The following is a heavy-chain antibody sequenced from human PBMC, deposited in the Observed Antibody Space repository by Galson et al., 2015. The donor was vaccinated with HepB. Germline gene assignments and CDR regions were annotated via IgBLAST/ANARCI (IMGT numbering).Heavy chain of an antibody. CDR2: ISTSTTYI. Sequence: SLRLSCAASGFTFSTYSMNWVRQAPGKGLEWVSSISTSTTYIYYADSVKGRFTISRDDAKNSLYLQMNSLRAEDTAVYFCASGYFYDPSGYKYWGQGTLVTVSP. CDR1: GFTFSTYS. D-gene: IGHD3-22*01. CDR3: ASGYFYDPSGYKY. J-gene: IGHJ4*02. V-gene: IGHV3-21*01.